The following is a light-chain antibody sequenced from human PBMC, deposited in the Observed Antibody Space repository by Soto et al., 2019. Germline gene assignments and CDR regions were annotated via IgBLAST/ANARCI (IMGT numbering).Light chain of an antibody. Sequence: DIVMTQSPLSSPVTLGQPASISCRSSLSLVHSNGNTYLSWLHQRPGQPPRLLIYKTSKRLSGVPDRFSGSGAGTDFTLRISRVEAEDVGVYYCMQVTQFPLTFGGGTKVDIK. V-gene: IGKV2-24*01. CDR2: KTS. CDR1: LSLVHSNGNTY. J-gene: IGKJ4*01. CDR3: MQVTQFPLT.